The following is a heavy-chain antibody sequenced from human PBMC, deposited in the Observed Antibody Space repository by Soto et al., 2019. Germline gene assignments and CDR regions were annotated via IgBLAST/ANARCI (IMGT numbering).Heavy chain of an antibody. CDR1: GFTFSSYS. CDR2: ISSSSSYI. V-gene: IGHV3-21*06. Sequence: EVQLVESGGGLVKPGGSLRLSCAASGFTFSSYSMNWVRQAPGKGLEWVSSISSSSSYIYYAHSVKGRFTIYRDNAKNTLYLQMNSLRAEDTAVYYGARVRSELEAAIYYYYYYMDVWGKGTTVTVSS. D-gene: IGHD2-15*01. CDR3: ARVRSELEAAIYYYYYYMDV. J-gene: IGHJ6*03.